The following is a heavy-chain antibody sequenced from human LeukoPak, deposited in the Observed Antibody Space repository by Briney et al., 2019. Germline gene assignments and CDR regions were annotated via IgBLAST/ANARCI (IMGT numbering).Heavy chain of an antibody. J-gene: IGHJ2*01. CDR3: ARVVAIGYFDL. CDR2: IYYTGST. Sequence: SETLSLTCHVYNGSFSGYYWSWIRQPPGKGLEWIGSIYYTGSTYYNPSLKSRVTISVDTSKNQFSLKLNSVTAADTAVYYCARVVAIGYFDLWGRGTLVTVSS. CDR1: NGSFSGYY. D-gene: IGHD5-12*01. V-gene: IGHV4-34*01.